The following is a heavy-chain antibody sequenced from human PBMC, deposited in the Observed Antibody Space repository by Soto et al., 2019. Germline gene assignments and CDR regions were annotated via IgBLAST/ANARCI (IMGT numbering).Heavy chain of an antibody. Sequence: GGPLSLSCASSGFTFTAYWMNWASQAPGKGLEWVASIKQDGSEEFFVDSVKGRFTISRDNAKNSLYLQMNSLRAEDTAVYFCVRGRYCSGGSCYLDYWGQGALVNVSS. J-gene: IGHJ4*02. CDR1: GFTFTAYW. CDR3: VRGRYCSGGSCYLDY. CDR2: IKQDGSEE. V-gene: IGHV3-7*01. D-gene: IGHD2-15*01.